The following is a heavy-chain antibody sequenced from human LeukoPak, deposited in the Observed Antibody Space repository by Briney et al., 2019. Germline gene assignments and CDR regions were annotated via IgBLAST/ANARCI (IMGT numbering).Heavy chain of an antibody. CDR3: ARAVSSYYYGMDV. V-gene: IGHV3-21*01. J-gene: IGHJ6*02. CDR1: GFTFSSYS. Sequence: PGGSLRLSCAASGFTFSSYSVNWVRQAPGKGLEWVSSISSSSSSYIYYADSVKGRFTISRDNAKNSLYLQMNSLRAEDTAVYYCARAVSSYYYGMDVWGQGTTVTVSS. CDR2: ISSSSSSYI.